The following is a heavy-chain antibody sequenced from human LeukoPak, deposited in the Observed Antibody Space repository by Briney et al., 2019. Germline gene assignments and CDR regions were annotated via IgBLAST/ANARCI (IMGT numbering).Heavy chain of an antibody. CDR1: GGSFSGYY. J-gene: IGHJ4*02. Sequence: SETLSLTCAVYGGSFSGYYWSWIRQPPGKGLEWIGEINHSGSTNYNPSLKSRVTISVDTSKNQFSLKLSSVTAADTAVYYCASGERGYSYGPLDYWGQGTLVTVSS. V-gene: IGHV4-34*01. D-gene: IGHD5-18*01. CDR2: INHSGST. CDR3: ASGERGYSYGPLDY.